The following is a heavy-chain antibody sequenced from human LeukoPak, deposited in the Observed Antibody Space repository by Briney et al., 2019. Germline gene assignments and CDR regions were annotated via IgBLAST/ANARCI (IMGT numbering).Heavy chain of an antibody. CDR1: GGSISSSSYY. CDR2: IYYSGST. J-gene: IGHJ6*02. V-gene: IGHV4-39*07. D-gene: IGHD6-19*01. Sequence: PSETLSLTCTVSGGSISSSSYYWGWIRQPPGKGLEWIGSIYYSGSTNYNPSLKSRVTISVDKSKIQFSLKLSSVTAADTAVYYCARVAVAYGMDVWGQGTAVTVSS. CDR3: ARVAVAYGMDV.